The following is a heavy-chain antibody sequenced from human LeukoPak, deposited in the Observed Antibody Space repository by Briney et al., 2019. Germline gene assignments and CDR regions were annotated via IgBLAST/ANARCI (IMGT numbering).Heavy chain of an antibody. Sequence: RSETLSLTCTVSGDSISSYNWSWSREPPREGLERVGYIYTSGSTYYNPSLKSRVTISVDTSKNQFSLRLSSVTAEDTALYYCAKTDHYYYFMDVWGKGTTVTVSS. J-gene: IGHJ6*03. D-gene: IGHD2-21*02. CDR2: IYTSGST. V-gene: IGHV4-4*09. CDR3: AKTDHYYYFMDV. CDR1: GDSISSYN.